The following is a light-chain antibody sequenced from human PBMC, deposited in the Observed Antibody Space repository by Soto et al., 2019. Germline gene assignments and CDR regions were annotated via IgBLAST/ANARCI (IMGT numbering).Light chain of an antibody. Sequence: QSVLTQPASVSGSPGQSITISCTGTSSDVGSYNLVSWYQQHPGKAPKLMIYEGSKRPSGVSNRFSSSKSGNTASLTISGLQAEDEADYYCCSYAGSYVFGTGTKVT. CDR3: CSYAGSYV. CDR2: EGS. V-gene: IGLV2-23*01. J-gene: IGLJ1*01. CDR1: SSDVGSYNL.